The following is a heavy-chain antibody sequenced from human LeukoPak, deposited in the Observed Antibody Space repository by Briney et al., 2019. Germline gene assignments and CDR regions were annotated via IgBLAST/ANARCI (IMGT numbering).Heavy chain of an antibody. V-gene: IGHV4-61*09. D-gene: IGHD4-17*01. CDR3: AGDYGDYYFDY. Sequence: SETLSLTCAVSGDSIGSGSHFWSWIRKPAGKGLEWIGHIYVDGTTKYNPSLKSRVSMSVDTSKNQFSLKLTSVTAADTAVYFCAGDYGDYYFDYWGQGTLVTVSS. CDR2: IYVDGTT. J-gene: IGHJ4*02. CDR1: GDSIGSGSHF.